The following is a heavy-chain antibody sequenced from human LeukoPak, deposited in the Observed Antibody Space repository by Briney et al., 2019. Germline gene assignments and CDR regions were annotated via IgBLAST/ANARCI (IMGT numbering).Heavy chain of an antibody. CDR1: GGSISSYY. CDR2: IYYSGST. V-gene: IGHV4-59*01. J-gene: IGHJ4*02. CDR3: ARSGYSGYDYAFDY. D-gene: IGHD5-12*01. Sequence: SETLSLTCTVSGGSISSYYWSWIRQPPGKGLECIGYIYYSGSTNYNPTLKSRVTISGDTSKNQFSLKLSSVTDADTAVYYCARSGYSGYDYAFDYWGPGTLVTVSS.